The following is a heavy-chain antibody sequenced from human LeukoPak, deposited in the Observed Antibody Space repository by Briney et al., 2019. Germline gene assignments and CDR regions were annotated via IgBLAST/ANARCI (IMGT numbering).Heavy chain of an antibody. J-gene: IGHJ6*03. D-gene: IGHD3/OR15-3a*01. CDR1: GYTFTASY. CDR2: ANPTSGRT. Sequence: GASVKVSCKASGYTFTASYLHWVRQAPGLGLEWMGMANPTSGRTNYAQKLQGRVTMTTDTSTSTAYMEPRSLRSDDTAVYYCAREVLDPEEYYYYMDVWGKGTTVTVSS. CDR3: AREVLDPEEYYYYMDV. V-gene: IGHV1-46*01.